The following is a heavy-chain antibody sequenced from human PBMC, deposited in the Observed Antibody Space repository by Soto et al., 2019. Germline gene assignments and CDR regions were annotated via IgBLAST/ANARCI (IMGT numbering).Heavy chain of an antibody. CDR1: GYSFTSLD. J-gene: IGHJ4*02. CDR3: ARGVTAGVDY. Sequence: GASVKVSCKASGYSFTSLDINWVRQTTGQGLEWMGWMQPSSGRTGYAQKFQGRVTMTRDTSINTAYMELSSLTSDDTAFYYCARGVTAGVDYWGQGTLVTVSA. CDR2: MQPSSGRT. V-gene: IGHV1-8*01. D-gene: IGHD1-26*01.